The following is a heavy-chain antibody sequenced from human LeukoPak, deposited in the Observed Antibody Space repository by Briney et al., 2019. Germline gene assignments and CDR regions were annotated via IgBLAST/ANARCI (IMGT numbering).Heavy chain of an antibody. CDR1: GSMYNYY. Sequence: SETLSLTCTVSGSMYNYYWSWIRQPPGKGLEWIGYIHYNENTNYSPSLKSRVTMSLDTSKNQVSLNLNSVTAADTAVYYCARHISSHSGTYAHFDYWGQGTLVTVPS. D-gene: IGHD1-26*01. J-gene: IGHJ4*02. CDR3: ARHISSHSGTYAHFDY. CDR2: IHYNENT. V-gene: IGHV4-59*08.